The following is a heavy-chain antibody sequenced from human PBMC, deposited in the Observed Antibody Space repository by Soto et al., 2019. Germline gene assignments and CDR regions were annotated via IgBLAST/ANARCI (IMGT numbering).Heavy chain of an antibody. CDR2: ISGSGGST. CDR1: GFTFSSYA. Sequence: GGSLRLSCAASGFTFSSYAMSWVRQAPGKGLEWVSAISGSGGSTYYADSVKGRFTISRDNSKNTLYLQMNSLRAEDTAVYYCAKVKFGELFWALAANYYYYGMDVWGQGTTVTVSS. J-gene: IGHJ6*02. V-gene: IGHV3-23*01. CDR3: AKVKFGELFWALAANYYYYGMDV. D-gene: IGHD3-10*01.